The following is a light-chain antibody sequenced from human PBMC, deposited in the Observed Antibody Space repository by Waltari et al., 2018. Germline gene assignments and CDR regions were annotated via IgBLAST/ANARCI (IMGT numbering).Light chain of an antibody. J-gene: IGKJ5*01. V-gene: IGKV1-9*01. Sequence: IQLTQSPSSLSASVGDSVTITCRASQDIGTSLAWFQQKPGRAPDLLIYTASTLQSGVPSRVSGSGSGTHFTLTIGSLHPEDFATYFCQQVNSYPRTFGQGTRLEIK. CDR2: TAS. CDR3: QQVNSYPRT. CDR1: QDIGTS.